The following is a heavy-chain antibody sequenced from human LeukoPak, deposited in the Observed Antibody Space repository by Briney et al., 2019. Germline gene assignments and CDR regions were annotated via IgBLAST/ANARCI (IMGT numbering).Heavy chain of an antibody. V-gene: IGHV1-46*01. CDR1: GYTFTSYY. CDR3: ARGPQARSSWHQAWTWFDP. J-gene: IGHJ5*02. CDR2: INPSGGST. Sequence: ASVKVSCKASGYTFTSYYMHWVRQAPGQGLEWMGIINPSGGSTSYAQKFQGRVTMTRDTSTSTVYMELSSLRSEDTAVYYCARGPQARSSWHQAWTWFDPWGQGTLVTVSS. D-gene: IGHD6-13*01.